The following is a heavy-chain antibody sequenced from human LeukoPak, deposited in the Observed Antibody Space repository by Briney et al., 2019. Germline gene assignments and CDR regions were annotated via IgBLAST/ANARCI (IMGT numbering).Heavy chain of an antibody. V-gene: IGHV4-34*01. CDR1: GGSFSGYY. D-gene: IGHD5-12*01. CDR3: ARGGRWLRFFPFDY. CDR2: INHSGST. Sequence: SETLSLTCAVYGGSFSGYYWSWIRQPPGKGLEWIGEINHSGSTNYNPSLKSRVTISVDTSKNQFSLKLSSVTAADTAVYYCARGGRWLRFFPFDYWGQGTLVIVSS. J-gene: IGHJ4*02.